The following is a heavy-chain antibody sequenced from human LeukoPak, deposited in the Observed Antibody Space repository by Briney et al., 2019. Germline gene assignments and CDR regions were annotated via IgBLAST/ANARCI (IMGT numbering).Heavy chain of an antibody. J-gene: IGHJ4*02. CDR2: ISSSSSYI. V-gene: IGHV3-21*01. CDR1: GFTFSSYG. Sequence: KPGGSLRLSCAASGFTFSSYGMNWVRQAPGKGLEWVSSISSSSSYIYYADSVKGRFTISRDNAKNSLYLQMNSLRAEDTAVYYCARDITVAGTVDYWGQGTLVTVSS. D-gene: IGHD6-19*01. CDR3: ARDITVAGTVDY.